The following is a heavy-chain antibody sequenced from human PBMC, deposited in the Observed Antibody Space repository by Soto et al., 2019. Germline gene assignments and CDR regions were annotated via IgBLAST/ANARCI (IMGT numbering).Heavy chain of an antibody. CDR2: ISISSTYI. CDR3: ARDTYYYSSGSYSP. V-gene: IGHV3-21*01. Sequence: EVQLVESGGGLVKPGGSLRLSCAASGFTFSSYSMKWVRQAPGKGLEWVSSISISSTYIYYADSVQGRFTISRDNAKNSLYLQMNSLRAEDTAVYYCARDTYYYSSGSYSPWGQGTLVTVSS. CDR1: GFTFSSYS. J-gene: IGHJ5*02. D-gene: IGHD3-10*01.